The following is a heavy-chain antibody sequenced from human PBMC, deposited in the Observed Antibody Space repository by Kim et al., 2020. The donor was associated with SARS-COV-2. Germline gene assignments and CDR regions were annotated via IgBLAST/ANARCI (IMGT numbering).Heavy chain of an antibody. Sequence: AGSVKGRFTISRDNSKNTLYLQMSSLRAEDTAVYYCVKDRGTTVVTPFDYWGQGTLVTVSS. CDR3: VKDRGTTVVTPFDY. J-gene: IGHJ4*02. V-gene: IGHV3-64D*06. D-gene: IGHD4-17*01.